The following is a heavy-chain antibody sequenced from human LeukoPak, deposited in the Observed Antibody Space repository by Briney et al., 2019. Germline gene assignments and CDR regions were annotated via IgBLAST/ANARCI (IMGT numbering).Heavy chain of an antibody. CDR1: GGSLSGFY. D-gene: IGHD2-2*01. J-gene: IGHJ5*02. CDR3: ARRKAVVVPAAIRVGWFDP. CDR2: INQSGST. V-gene: IGHV4-34*01. Sequence: SETLSLTCAVYGGSLSGFYWSWIRQSPGKGLEWIGEINQSGSTNYNPSLKSRVTISVDTSKNQFSLKLSSVTAADTAVYYCARRKAVVVPAAIRVGWFDPWGQGTLVTVSS.